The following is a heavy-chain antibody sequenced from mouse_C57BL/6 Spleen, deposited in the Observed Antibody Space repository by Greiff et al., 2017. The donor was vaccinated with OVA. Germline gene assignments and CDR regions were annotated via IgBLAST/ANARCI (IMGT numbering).Heavy chain of an antibody. CDR3: ARWGGTTVVAH. Sequence: VKLQESGAELARPGASVKMSCKASGYTFTSYTMHWVKQRPGQGLEWIGYINPSSGYTKYNQKFKDKATLTADKSSSTAYMQLSSLTSEDSAVYYCARWGGTTVVAHWGQGTTLTVSS. CDR2: INPSSGYT. V-gene: IGHV1-4*01. J-gene: IGHJ2*01. D-gene: IGHD1-1*01. CDR1: GYTFTSYT.